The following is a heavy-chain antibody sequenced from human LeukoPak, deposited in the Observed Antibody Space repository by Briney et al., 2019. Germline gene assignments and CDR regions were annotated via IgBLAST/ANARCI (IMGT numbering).Heavy chain of an antibody. CDR3: ARGTIAVAGYDY. D-gene: IGHD6-19*01. Sequence: SETLSLTCAVHGGSFSGYYWSWIRQPPGKGLEWIGEINHSGSTNYNPSLKSRVTISVDTSKNQFSLKLSSVTAADTAVYYCARGTIAVAGYDYWGQGTLVTVSS. V-gene: IGHV4-34*01. J-gene: IGHJ4*02. CDR1: GGSFSGYY. CDR2: INHSGST.